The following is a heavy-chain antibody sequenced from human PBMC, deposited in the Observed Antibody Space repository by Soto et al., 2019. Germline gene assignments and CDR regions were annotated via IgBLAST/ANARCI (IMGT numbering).Heavy chain of an antibody. D-gene: IGHD6-6*01. V-gene: IGHV4-4*07. CDR3: ARDGLYSSSPEFDY. CDR2: IYTSGST. J-gene: IGHJ4*02. CDR1: GGSISSYY. Sequence: ASETLSLTCTVSGGSISSYYWSWIRQPAGKGLEWIGRIYTSGSTNYNPSLKSRVTMSVDTSKNQFSLKLSSVTAADTAVYYCARDGLYSSSPEFDYWGQGTLVTVSS.